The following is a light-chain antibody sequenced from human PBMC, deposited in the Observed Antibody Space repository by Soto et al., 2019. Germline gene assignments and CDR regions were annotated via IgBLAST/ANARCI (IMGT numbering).Light chain of an antibody. CDR2: SAS. CDR3: QPAYSFPRT. J-gene: IGKJ4*01. CDR1: QGIGDR. Sequence: DIQMTQSPSSVSASVGDRVTITCRASQGIGDRLAWYQQRPGRAPKLLIYSASSLLNGVPSRFSGSGSGTDFTLTISSLQPEDFATYLCQPAYSFPRTFGGGTKVDIK. V-gene: IGKV1-12*01.